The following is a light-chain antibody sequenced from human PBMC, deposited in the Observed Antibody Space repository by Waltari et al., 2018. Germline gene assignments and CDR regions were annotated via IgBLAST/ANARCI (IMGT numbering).Light chain of an antibody. CDR2: GAS. V-gene: IGKV3-15*01. J-gene: IGKJ1*01. Sequence: ETVMTQSPATLSVSPGERATLPCRASQSISSNLAWYQQKPGQAPRLLMYGASTRATGIPARFSGSGSGTEFTLTISSLQSEDFAVYYCQQYNNWPPTWTFGQGTKVEIK. CDR1: QSISSN. CDR3: QQYNNWPPTWT.